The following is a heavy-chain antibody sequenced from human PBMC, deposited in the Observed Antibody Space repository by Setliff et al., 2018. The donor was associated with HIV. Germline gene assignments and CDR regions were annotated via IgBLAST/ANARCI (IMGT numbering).Heavy chain of an antibody. CDR3: TTDSRYFDP. CDR1: GFTFSSYG. Sequence: PGGSLRLSCAASGFTFSSYGMHWVRQAPGKGLEWVAVIWYDGSNKYYADSVKGRFTISRDTSKNTLYLQMNSLRTEDTAVYYCTTDSRYFDPWGRGTLVTVSS. V-gene: IGHV3-33*01. J-gene: IGHJ2*01. CDR2: IWYDGSNK.